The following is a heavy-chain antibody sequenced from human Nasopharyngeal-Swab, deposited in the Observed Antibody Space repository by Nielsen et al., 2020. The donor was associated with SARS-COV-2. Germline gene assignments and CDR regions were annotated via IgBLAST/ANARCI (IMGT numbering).Heavy chain of an antibody. J-gene: IGHJ6*02. D-gene: IGHD3-16*01. V-gene: IGHV4-34*01. CDR3: ARGGGRTKHGMDV. CDR2: INHSGST. Sequence: WIRQPPGKGLEWIGEINHSGSTNYNPSLKSRFTISVDTSKNQFSLKLSSVTAADTAVYYCARGGGRTKHGMDVWGQGTTVTVSS.